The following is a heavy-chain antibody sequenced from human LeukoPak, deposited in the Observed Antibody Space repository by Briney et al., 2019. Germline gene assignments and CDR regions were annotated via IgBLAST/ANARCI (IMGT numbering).Heavy chain of an antibody. J-gene: IGHJ3*02. V-gene: IGHV4-59*11. CDR2: IYYSGST. D-gene: IGHD6-6*01. CDR1: GGSISSHY. CDR3: ARMVAARPYLRAFDI. Sequence: SETLSLTCTVSGGSISSHYWSWIRQPPGKGLEWIGYIYYSGSTSYNPSPKSRVTISVDTSKNQFSLKLSSVTAADTAVYYCARMVAARPYLRAFDIWGQGTMVTVSS.